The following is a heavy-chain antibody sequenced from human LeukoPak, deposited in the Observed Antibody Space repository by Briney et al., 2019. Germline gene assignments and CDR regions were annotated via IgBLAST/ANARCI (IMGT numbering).Heavy chain of an antibody. CDR1: GFTFSSYA. J-gene: IGHJ3*02. D-gene: IGHD2-21*02. CDR2: ISGSGGST. V-gene: IGHV3-23*01. CDR3: AKVLAYCGGDCYSDDAFDI. Sequence: GGSLRLSCAASGFTFSSYAMSWVRQAPGKGLEWVSAISGSGGSTYYADSVKGRFTISRDNSKNTLYLKMNSLRAEDTAVYYCAKVLAYCGGDCYSDDAFDIWGQGTMVTVSS.